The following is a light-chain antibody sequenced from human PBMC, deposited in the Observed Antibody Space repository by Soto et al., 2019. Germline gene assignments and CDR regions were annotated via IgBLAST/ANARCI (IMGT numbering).Light chain of an antibody. Sequence: DIPVTQSPSTLSASVGDRVTITCRASQSISTWLAWYQQKPGKAPKLLIYKASTLESGVPSRFSGSGSGTEFTPTSSSLQPDDFATYYFQQYNSYWTFGQGTKVDIK. CDR2: KAS. CDR1: QSISTW. CDR3: QQYNSYWT. V-gene: IGKV1-5*03. J-gene: IGKJ1*01.